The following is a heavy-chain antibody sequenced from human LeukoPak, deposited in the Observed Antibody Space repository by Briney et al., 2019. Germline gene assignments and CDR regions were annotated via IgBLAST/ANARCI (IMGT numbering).Heavy chain of an antibody. CDR2: IESRTDGETT. CDR1: GFTFSNAW. CDR3: ATSPGYYDSSPFDY. J-gene: IGHJ4*02. Sequence: GGSLRLSCEASGFTFSNAWMNWVRQAPGKGLEWLGRIESRTDGETTDYLGLVRGRFTISRDDSINTLYLQMDSLRTEDTAVYYCATSPGYYDSSPFDYWGQGTLVTVSS. D-gene: IGHD3-22*01. V-gene: IGHV3-15*04.